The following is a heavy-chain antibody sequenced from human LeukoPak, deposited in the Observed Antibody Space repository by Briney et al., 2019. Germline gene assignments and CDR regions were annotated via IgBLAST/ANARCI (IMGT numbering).Heavy chain of an antibody. V-gene: IGHV3-20*01. CDR1: GFTFDDYG. Sequence: GGSLRLSCAASGFTFDDYGMSWVRQAPGKGLEWVSGINWNGDSTGYADSVKGRFTISRDNAKNSLYLQMNSLRAEDTALYHCARAGAFGVASDAFDIWGQGTMVTVSS. CDR2: INWNGDST. J-gene: IGHJ3*02. CDR3: ARAGAFGVASDAFDI. D-gene: IGHD3-3*01.